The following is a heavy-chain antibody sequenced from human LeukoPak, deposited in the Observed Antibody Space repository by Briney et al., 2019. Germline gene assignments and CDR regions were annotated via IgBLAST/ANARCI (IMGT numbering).Heavy chain of an antibody. CDR1: GFTFSSYW. CDR3: ARDGGGYCSGGSCYGLIYFDY. J-gene: IGHJ4*02. V-gene: IGHV3-7*03. D-gene: IGHD2-15*01. CDR2: IKQDGSEK. Sequence: GGSLRLSCAASGFTFSSYWMSWVRQAPGKGLEWVANIKQDGSEKYYVDSVKGRFTISRDNAKNSLYLQMNSLRAEDTAVYYCARDGGGYCSGGSCYGLIYFDYWGQGTLVTVSS.